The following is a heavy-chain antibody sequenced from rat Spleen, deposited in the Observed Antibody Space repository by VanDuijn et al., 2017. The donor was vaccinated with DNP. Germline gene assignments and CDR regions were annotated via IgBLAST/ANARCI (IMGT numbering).Heavy chain of an antibody. CDR2: ISSYGNEI. D-gene: IGHD3-8*01. CDR3: TSNPHIRTAAPFDY. Sequence: EVQLVESGGGLVQPGRSLKLSCAASGFTFRDYNVAWVRQAPKKSLEWVATISSYGNEIYYRDSVRGRFTISRDDARSTLYLQVNSLRSEDTATNYCTSNPHIRTAAPFDYWGQGVMVTVSS. J-gene: IGHJ2*01. CDR1: GFTFRDYN. V-gene: IGHV5-7*01.